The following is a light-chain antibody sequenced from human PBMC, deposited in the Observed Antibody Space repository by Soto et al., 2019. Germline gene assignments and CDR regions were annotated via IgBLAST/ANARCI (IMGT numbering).Light chain of an antibody. CDR1: SSDVGGYNY. V-gene: IGLV2-14*01. J-gene: IGLJ1*01. CDR3: SSYTSSSTLLV. Sequence: QSALTQPASVSGSPGQSITISCTGTSSDVGGYNYVSWYQQHPGKAPKLMIYDVSNRPSGVSNRFSGSKSGNTASLTISGLQAEDEADYYCSSYTSSSTLLVFGTGTKVNVL. CDR2: DVS.